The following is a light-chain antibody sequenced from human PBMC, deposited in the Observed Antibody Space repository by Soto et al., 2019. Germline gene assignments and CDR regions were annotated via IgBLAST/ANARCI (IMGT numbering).Light chain of an antibody. J-gene: IGLJ2*01. Sequence: QSALTQPASVSGSPGQSITISCTGTSSDVGNYNLVSWYQQHPGKAPKLIIYEGSKRPSGVSNRFSGSKSGNTASLTISGLQAEDEADYYCCSYAGSTTFRVLFGGGTKLTVL. CDR2: EGS. V-gene: IGLV2-23*03. CDR3: CSYAGSTTFRVL. CDR1: SSDVGNYNL.